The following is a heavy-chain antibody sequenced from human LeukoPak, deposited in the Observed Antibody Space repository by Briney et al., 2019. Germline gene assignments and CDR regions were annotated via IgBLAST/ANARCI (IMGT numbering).Heavy chain of an antibody. J-gene: IGHJ6*03. CDR3: AKDAKLTNYYYYYYMDV. CDR2: ISYDGSNK. CDR1: GFTFSSYG. Sequence: GGSLRLSCAASGFTFSSYGMHWVRQAPGKGLEWVAVISYDGSNKYYADSVKGRFTISRDNSKNTLYLQMNSLRAEDTAVYYCAKDAKLTNYYYYYYMDVWGKGTTVTVSS. V-gene: IGHV3-30*18. D-gene: IGHD4-11*01.